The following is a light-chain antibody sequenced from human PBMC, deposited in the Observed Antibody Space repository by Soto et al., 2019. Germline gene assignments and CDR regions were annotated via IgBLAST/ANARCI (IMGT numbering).Light chain of an antibody. CDR1: SSDVCAYNF. CDR2: DVA. CDR3: MSFTSSNTYV. Sequence: QSALTQPASVSGSPGQSITISCTGTSSDVCAYNFVSWYQHYPDKAPKVVIYDVANRPSGVSYRFSASKSGNTASLTISGLQAEDEADYYCMSFTSSNTYVFGTGTNVTVL. V-gene: IGLV2-14*03. J-gene: IGLJ1*01.